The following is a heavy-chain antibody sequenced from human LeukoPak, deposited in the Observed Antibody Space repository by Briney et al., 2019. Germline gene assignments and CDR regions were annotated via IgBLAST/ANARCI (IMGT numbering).Heavy chain of an antibody. CDR2: ISGSGGST. V-gene: IGHV3-23*01. CDR1: GFMFRNHG. D-gene: IGHD6-13*01. J-gene: IGHJ4*02. Sequence: PGGSLRLSCAASGFMFRNHGMSWVRQAPGKGLEWVSGISGSGGSTYYADSVKGRFTISRDNSRNTLYLQMNSLRAEDTAVYYCAKEYSSSDYWGQGTLVTVSS. CDR3: AKEYSSSDY.